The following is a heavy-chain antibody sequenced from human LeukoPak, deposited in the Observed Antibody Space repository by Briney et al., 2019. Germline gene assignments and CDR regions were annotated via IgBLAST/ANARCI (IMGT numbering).Heavy chain of an antibody. Sequence: SETLSLTCAVSGGSISSSNWWSWVRQPPGKGLEWIGEIYHSGSTNYNPSLKSRVTISVDKSKNQFSPKLSSVTAADTAVYYCARGMVRGVMNDAFDIWGQGTMVTVSS. CDR3: ARGMVRGVMNDAFDI. CDR1: GGSISSSNW. CDR2: IYHSGST. D-gene: IGHD3-10*01. J-gene: IGHJ3*02. V-gene: IGHV4-4*02.